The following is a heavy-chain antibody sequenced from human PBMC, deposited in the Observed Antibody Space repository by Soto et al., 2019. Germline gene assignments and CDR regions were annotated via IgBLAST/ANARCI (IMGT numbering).Heavy chain of an antibody. V-gene: IGHV3-23*01. J-gene: IGHJ4*02. D-gene: IGHD3-9*01. CDR2: ISGSGGST. Sequence: GGSLRLSCAASGFTFSSYAMSWVRQAPGKGLEWVSAISGSGGSTYYADSVKGRFTISRDNSKNTLYLQKNSLRAEDTAVYYCAKDQEVRYFDWLLHPLPRTSTSPLDNWGQGTLLTVSS. CDR3: AKDQEVRYFDWLLHPLPRTSTSPLDN. CDR1: GFTFSSYA.